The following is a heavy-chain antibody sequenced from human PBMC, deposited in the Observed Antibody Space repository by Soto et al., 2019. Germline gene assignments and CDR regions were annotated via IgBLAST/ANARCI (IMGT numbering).Heavy chain of an antibody. J-gene: IGHJ4*02. Sequence: GGSLRLSCAASGFTFSSYAMSWVRQAPGKGLEWVSAISGSGCSTYYADSVKGRFTSSRDNSKNTLYLQMNSLRAEDTAVYYCAKYPVVVVAAHHDYWGQGTLVTVSS. CDR2: ISGSGCST. CDR3: AKYPVVVVAAHHDY. D-gene: IGHD2-15*01. CDR1: GFTFSSYA. V-gene: IGHV3-23*01.